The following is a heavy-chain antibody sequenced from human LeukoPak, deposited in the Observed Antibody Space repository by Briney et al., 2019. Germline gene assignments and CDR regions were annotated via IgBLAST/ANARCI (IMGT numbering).Heavy chain of an antibody. Sequence: PSETLSLTCSVSGGSISSGDYYWSWIRQPPGKGLEWIGYMYFIGTTYYNPSLKSRLTISLDTSKNQFSLNLRSMTPADTAVYYCARATYDYGDPGFDFWGQGTLVTVSS. CDR1: GGSISSGDYY. J-gene: IGHJ4*02. D-gene: IGHD4-17*01. CDR3: ARATYDYGDPGFDF. V-gene: IGHV4-30-4*01. CDR2: MYFIGTT.